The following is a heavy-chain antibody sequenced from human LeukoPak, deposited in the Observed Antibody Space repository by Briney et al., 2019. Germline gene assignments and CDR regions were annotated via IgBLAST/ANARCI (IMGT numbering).Heavy chain of an antibody. V-gene: IGHV4-59*01. CDR1: GCSSSNYY. CDR3: ARDRAIAASPERWFDP. CDR2: IYYSGST. D-gene: IGHD6-13*01. Sequence: SETLSFTCTVPGCSSSNYYWSWIRQRPGQGLEWSGYIYYSGSTNYNRSLKSRVTISVDTSKTQFSLKLSSVTAADTAVYYWARDRAIAASPERWFDPWGQGTLVTVSS. J-gene: IGHJ5*02.